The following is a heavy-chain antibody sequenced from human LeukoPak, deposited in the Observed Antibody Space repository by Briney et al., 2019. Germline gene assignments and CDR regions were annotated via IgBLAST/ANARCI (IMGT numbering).Heavy chain of an antibody. V-gene: IGHV3-43*02. CDR3: ARESGKFDY. CDR1: VLPTGVVA. CDR2: ISGDGVST. J-gene: IGHJ4*02. Sequence: GGSLRLSCVQPVLPTGVVAMHWVRQAPGKGLEWVSLISGDGVSTFYADSVKGRFSISRDNSKNSLALEMNSLRTEDTAMYYCARESGKFDYWGQGTLVAVSS.